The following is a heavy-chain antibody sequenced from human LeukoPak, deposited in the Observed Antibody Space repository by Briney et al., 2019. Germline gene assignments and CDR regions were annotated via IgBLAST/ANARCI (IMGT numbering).Heavy chain of an antibody. Sequence: PGRSLRLSWVAAGFTFSSYSLNWVRQAPRNGLEWISYISGTSSTIYYTDSVKGRFTISRDNGKNSLYLQMNSLEVEDTAMYYCARDGTGGVNYFGAGSYDSWGQGTLVVVSS. CDR2: ISGTSSTI. D-gene: IGHD3-10*01. CDR3: ARDGTGGVNYFGAGSYDS. V-gene: IGHV3-48*01. J-gene: IGHJ4*02. CDR1: GFTFSSYS.